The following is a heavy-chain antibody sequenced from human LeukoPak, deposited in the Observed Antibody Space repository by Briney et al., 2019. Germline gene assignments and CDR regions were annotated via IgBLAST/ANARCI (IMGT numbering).Heavy chain of an antibody. CDR2: ISGSGGST. CDR3: ARGRIAAAGPFDY. J-gene: IGHJ4*02. Sequence: PGGSLRLSCAASGFTFSSYAMSWVRQAPGKGLEWISAISGSGGSTYYADSVKGRFTISRDNSKNTLYLQMNSLRAEDTAVYYCARGRIAAAGPFDYWGQGTLVTVSS. V-gene: IGHV3-23*01. D-gene: IGHD6-13*01. CDR1: GFTFSSYA.